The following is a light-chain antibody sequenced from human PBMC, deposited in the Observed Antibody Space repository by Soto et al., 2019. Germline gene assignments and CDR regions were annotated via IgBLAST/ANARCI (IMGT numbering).Light chain of an antibody. Sequence: DIQLTQSPSFLSASVGDRVTITCRASQGISSYLAGYQQKPGKAPKLLIYAASTLQSGVPSRFSGSGSGTEFTLTISSLQPEDFETYYCQHLDSYSTFGQGTRLEIK. J-gene: IGKJ5*01. CDR2: AAS. CDR1: QGISSY. V-gene: IGKV1-9*01. CDR3: QHLDSYST.